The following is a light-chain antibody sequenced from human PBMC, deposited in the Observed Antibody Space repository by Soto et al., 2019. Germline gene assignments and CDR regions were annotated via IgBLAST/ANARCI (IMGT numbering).Light chain of an antibody. CDR3: QAWDSSIYVV. Sequence: SYELTPPPSVAVSPGQTASITCSGDKLGDKYACWYQQKPGQSPVLVIYQDSKRPSGIPERFSGSNSGNTATLTISGTQALDEDDYYCQAWDSSIYVVVGGGTKLTVL. CDR2: QDS. V-gene: IGLV3-1*01. J-gene: IGLJ2*01. CDR1: KLGDKY.